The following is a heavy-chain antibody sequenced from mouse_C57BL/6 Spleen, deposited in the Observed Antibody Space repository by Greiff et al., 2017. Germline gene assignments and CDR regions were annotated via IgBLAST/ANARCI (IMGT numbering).Heavy chain of an antibody. CDR3: ARSGSTMVTTGYYYAMDY. CDR2: INPNYGTT. Sequence: QLQESGPELVKPGASVKISCKASGYSFTDYNMNWVKQSNGKSLEWIGVINPNYGTTSYNQKFKGKATLTVDQSSSTAYMQLNSLTSEDSAVYYCARSGSTMVTTGYYYAMDYWGQGTSVTVSS. V-gene: IGHV1-39*01. D-gene: IGHD2-2*01. J-gene: IGHJ4*01. CDR1: GYSFTDYN.